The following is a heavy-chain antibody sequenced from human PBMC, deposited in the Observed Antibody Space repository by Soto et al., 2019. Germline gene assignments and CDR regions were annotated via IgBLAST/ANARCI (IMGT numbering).Heavy chain of an antibody. CDR3: ARRWVSKDGSGINWFDP. CDR1: GYSFTSYW. V-gene: IGHV5-51*01. CDR2: IYPGDSDT. J-gene: IGHJ5*02. D-gene: IGHD3-10*01. Sequence: GESLKISCKGSGYSFTSYWIGWVRQMPGKGLEWMGIIYPGDSDTRYSPSFQGQVTISADKSISTAYLQWSSLKASDTAMYYCARRWVSKDGSGINWFDPWGQGNLVTVSS.